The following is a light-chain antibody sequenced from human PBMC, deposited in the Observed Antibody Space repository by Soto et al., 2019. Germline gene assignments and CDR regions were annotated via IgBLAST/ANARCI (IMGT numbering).Light chain of an antibody. CDR3: QQYNSYPWT. CDR1: QNIYGW. Sequence: DIHMTQSPSTLSASVGDRVTITCRATQNIYGWLAWYQQKSGKAPKLLIYDASSLESGVPSRFSGSGFGTEFTVTISSLQPDDFATYYCQQYNSYPWTFGQGTKVDIK. J-gene: IGKJ1*01. CDR2: DAS. V-gene: IGKV1-5*01.